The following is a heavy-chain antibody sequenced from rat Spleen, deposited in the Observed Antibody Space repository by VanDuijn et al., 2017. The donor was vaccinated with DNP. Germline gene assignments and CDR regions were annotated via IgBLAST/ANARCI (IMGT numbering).Heavy chain of an antibody. D-gene: IGHD1-12*02. CDR3: ARWSTFFDY. Sequence: EVQLVESGGDLVQPGRSLKLSCAASGFTFSNSGMHWIRQAPGKGLEWVASITTNGGSRTYYPDSVKGRFTISRDNANSSLYLQMDSLRSEDTATYYCARWSTFFDYWGQGVMVTVSS. CDR2: ITTNGGSRT. V-gene: IGHV5-19*01. J-gene: IGHJ2*01. CDR1: GFTFSNSG.